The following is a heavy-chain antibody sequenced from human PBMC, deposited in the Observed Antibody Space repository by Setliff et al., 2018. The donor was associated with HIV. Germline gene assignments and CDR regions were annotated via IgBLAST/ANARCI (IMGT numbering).Heavy chain of an antibody. CDR3: ARPRQQRSYYFYMDV. Sequence: SETLSLTCAASGYSINSGFSRAWIRQPPGQGPQWIGSIYQSGSIYYNPSLQSRVTIAVDSSKNQCSLNLVSVTAADTAVYYCARPRQQRSYYFYMDVWGKGTTVTVSS. D-gene: IGHD6-13*01. V-gene: IGHV4-38-2*01. CDR2: IYQSGSI. J-gene: IGHJ6*03. CDR1: GYSINSGFS.